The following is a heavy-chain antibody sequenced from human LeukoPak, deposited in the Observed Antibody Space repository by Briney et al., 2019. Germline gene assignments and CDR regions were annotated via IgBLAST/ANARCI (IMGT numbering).Heavy chain of an antibody. CDR2: TYYRSKWYN. Sequence: SQTLSLTCAISGDSVSSNSAAWNWIRQSPSRGLEWLGRTYYRSKWYNDYAVSVKSRITINPDTSKNQFSLQLNSVTPEDTAVYHCARGSSSSPYSYYYYYGMDVWGQGTTVTVSS. CDR3: ARGSSSSPYSYYYYYGMDV. D-gene: IGHD6-6*01. V-gene: IGHV6-1*01. CDR1: GDSVSSNSAA. J-gene: IGHJ6*02.